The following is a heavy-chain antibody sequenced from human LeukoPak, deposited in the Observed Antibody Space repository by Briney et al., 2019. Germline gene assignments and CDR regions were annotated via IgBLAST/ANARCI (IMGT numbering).Heavy chain of an antibody. V-gene: IGHV6-1*01. Sequence: SQTLSLTCAISGDSVSRNSATWNWIRQSPARGLEWLGRTYYRSKWYNDYAVSVKSRITINPDTSKNQSSLQLNSVTPEDTAVYYCARAVLWFGDLDYYYYMDVWGKGTTVTVSS. CDR3: ARAVLWFGDLDYYYYMDV. D-gene: IGHD3-10*01. J-gene: IGHJ6*03. CDR2: TYYRSKWYN. CDR1: GDSVSRNSAT.